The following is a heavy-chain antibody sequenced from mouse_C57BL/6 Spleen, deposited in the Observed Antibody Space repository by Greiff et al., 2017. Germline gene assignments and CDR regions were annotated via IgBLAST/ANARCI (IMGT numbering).Heavy chain of an antibody. J-gene: IGHJ4*01. D-gene: IGHD1-1*01. CDR1: GFNIKDDY. Sequence: EVKLVESGAELVRPGASVKLSCTASGFNIKDDYMPWVKQRPEQGLEWIGWIDPENGDTAYASKFQGKATITADTSSNTAYLQLSSLTSEDTAVYYCTTRGSSGTGAMDYWGQGASVTVSS. CDR2: IDPENGDT. V-gene: IGHV14-4*01. CDR3: TTRGSSGTGAMDY.